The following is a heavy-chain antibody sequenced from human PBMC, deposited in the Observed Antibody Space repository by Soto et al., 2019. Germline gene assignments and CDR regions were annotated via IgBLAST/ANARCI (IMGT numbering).Heavy chain of an antibody. J-gene: IGHJ6*02. D-gene: IGHD2-2*01. Sequence: VSVKVSCKASGYTFTSYGISWVRQAPGQGLEWMGWISAHNGNTNYAQKLQGRVTMTTDTSTSTAYMELRSLRSDDTAVYYCARDGRLLSKQYYYYYYGMDVWGQGTTVTVSS. CDR2: ISAHNGNT. CDR1: GYTFTSYG. CDR3: ARDGRLLSKQYYYYYYGMDV. V-gene: IGHV1-18*01.